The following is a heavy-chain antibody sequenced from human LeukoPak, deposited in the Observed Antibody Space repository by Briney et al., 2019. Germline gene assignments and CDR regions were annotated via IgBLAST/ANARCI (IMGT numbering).Heavy chain of an antibody. CDR3: ARVRGVTLFDY. Sequence: GGSLRLSCEGSAFIFSGHWMNWVRHAPGKGLEWVSGINWNGGSTGYADSVKGRFTISRDNAKNSLYLQMNSLRAEDTALYHCARVRGVTLFDYWGQGTLVTVSS. V-gene: IGHV3-20*01. CDR1: AFIFSGHW. J-gene: IGHJ4*02. D-gene: IGHD3-10*01. CDR2: INWNGGST.